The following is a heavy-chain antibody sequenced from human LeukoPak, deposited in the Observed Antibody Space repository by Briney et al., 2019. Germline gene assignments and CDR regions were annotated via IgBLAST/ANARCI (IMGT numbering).Heavy chain of an antibody. Sequence: HPGGSLRLSCAASGFTFSSYDMNWVRQAPGKGLEWVSYISSSDNTIYYADSVKGRFTISRDNAKNSLYLQMNSLRAEDTAVYYCAREHSGSDYWGQGTLVTVSS. CDR1: GFTFSSYD. J-gene: IGHJ4*02. CDR3: AREHSGSDY. D-gene: IGHD3-22*01. CDR2: ISSSDNTI. V-gene: IGHV3-48*03.